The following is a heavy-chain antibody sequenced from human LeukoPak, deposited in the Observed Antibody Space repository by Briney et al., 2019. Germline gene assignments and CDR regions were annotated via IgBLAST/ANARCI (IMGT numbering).Heavy chain of an antibody. CDR1: GYSFTSYW. J-gene: IGHJ4*02. D-gene: IGHD3-22*01. CDR2: IYPGDSDT. CDR3: ARDYDSSGYHDY. Sequence: RGESLQISCKGSGYSFTSYWIGWVRQLPGKGLEWMGIIYPGDSDTRYSPSFQGQVTISADKSISTAYLQWSSLKASDTAMYYCARDYDSSGYHDYWGQGTLVTVSS. V-gene: IGHV5-51*01.